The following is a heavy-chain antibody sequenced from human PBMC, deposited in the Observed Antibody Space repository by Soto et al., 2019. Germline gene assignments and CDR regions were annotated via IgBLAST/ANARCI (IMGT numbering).Heavy chain of an antibody. D-gene: IGHD6-13*01. Sequence: AQLLESGGGLVQPGGSLRLSCAASGFAFSNFAMSWVRQAPGKGLEWVSAIGSGSRGTHYAESVEDRFTISRADSKNTLYSQLNSLTAADTAVYYCAAPRAAVPHTRYFDPWGQGTPVTVSP. CDR3: AAPRAAVPHTRYFDP. CDR1: GFAFSNFA. CDR2: IGSGSRGT. J-gene: IGHJ5*02. V-gene: IGHV3-23*01.